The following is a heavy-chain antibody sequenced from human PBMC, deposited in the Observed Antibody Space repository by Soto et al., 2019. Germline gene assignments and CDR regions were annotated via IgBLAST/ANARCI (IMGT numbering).Heavy chain of an antibody. D-gene: IGHD3-9*01. J-gene: IGHJ6*02. CDR3: ARDRRAQLDILTGLYYYYYGMDV. CDR2: IYYSGST. Sequence: SETLSLTCTVSGGSISSGGYYWSWIRQHPGKGLEWIGYIYYSGSTYYNPSLKSRVTISVDTSKNQFSLKLSSVTAADTAVYYCARDRRAQLDILTGLYYYYYGMDVWGQGTTVTVSS. CDR1: GGSISSGGYY. V-gene: IGHV4-31*03.